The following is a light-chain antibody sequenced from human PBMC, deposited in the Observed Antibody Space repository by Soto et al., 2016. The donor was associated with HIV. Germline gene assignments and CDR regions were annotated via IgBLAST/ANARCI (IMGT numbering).Light chain of an antibody. Sequence: DIQMTQFPSTLSASIGDRVTITCRASQSVSVWLAWYQQKPGKAPNLLIFKTSTLEVGVPSRFSGSGSGTDFTLTLSSVQPGDVGTYYCQQYNTVPWTFGQGT. J-gene: IGKJ1*01. CDR3: QQYNTVPWT. CDR2: KTS. V-gene: IGKV1-5*03. CDR1: QSVSVW.